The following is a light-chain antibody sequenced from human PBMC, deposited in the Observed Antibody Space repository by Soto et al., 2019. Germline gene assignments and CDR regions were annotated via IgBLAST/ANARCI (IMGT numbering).Light chain of an antibody. CDR1: NIGSES. V-gene: IGLV3-21*04. CDR2: YDS. CDR3: QVWDGSSDQQV. Sequence: SYELTQPPSVSVAPGKTARITCGGNNIGSESVHWYQRKPGQAPVLVISYDSDRPSGIPERFSGSNSGNTATLTISRVEAGDEADYYCQVWDGSSDQQVFGGGTKVTVL. J-gene: IGLJ3*02.